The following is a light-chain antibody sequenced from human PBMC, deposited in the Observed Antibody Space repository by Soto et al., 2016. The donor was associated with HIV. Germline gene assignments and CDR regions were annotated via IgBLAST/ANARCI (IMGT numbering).Light chain of an antibody. Sequence: SYVLTQPPSLSVAPRKTARITCGGNNVGSKSVQWYQQKPGQAPVLVVYDGSDRPSGIPERFSGSNSGNTATLTISRVEAGDEADYYCQVWDVSTDLVVFGGGTKLTVL. V-gene: IGLV3-21*03. CDR3: QVWDVSTDLVV. J-gene: IGLJ2*01. CDR1: NVGSKS. CDR2: DGS.